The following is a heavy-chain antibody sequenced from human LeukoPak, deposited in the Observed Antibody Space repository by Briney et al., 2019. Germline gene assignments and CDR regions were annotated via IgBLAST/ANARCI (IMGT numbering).Heavy chain of an antibody. CDR1: GGSFSGYY. D-gene: IGHD4-4*01. Sequence: SETLSLTCAVYGGSFSGYYWSWIRQPPGKGLEWIGEINHSGSTNYNPSLKSRVTISVDTSKNQFSLKLSSVTAADTAVYYCARGVHYSNYVGDWFDPWGQGTLVTVSS. J-gene: IGHJ5*02. CDR2: INHSGST. V-gene: IGHV4-34*01. CDR3: ARGVHYSNYVGDWFDP.